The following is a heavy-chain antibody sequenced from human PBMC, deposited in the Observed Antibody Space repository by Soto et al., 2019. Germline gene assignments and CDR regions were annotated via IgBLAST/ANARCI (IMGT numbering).Heavy chain of an antibody. J-gene: IGHJ4*02. CDR2: ISAHNGNT. CDR3: ARGRYGDY. Sequence: QVHLVQSGAEVKKPGASVKVSCKASGYTFTSYGITWVRQAPGQGLEWMGWISAHNGNTDYAQKLLGRVIVSRDTYTSTAYMELRSLRSDDTAVYYCARGRYGDYWGQGALVTVSS. CDR1: GYTFTSYG. V-gene: IGHV1-18*01. D-gene: IGHD1-1*01.